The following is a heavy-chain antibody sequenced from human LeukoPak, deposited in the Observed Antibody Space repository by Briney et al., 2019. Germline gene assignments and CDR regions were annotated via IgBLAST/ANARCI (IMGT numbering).Heavy chain of an antibody. CDR3: ARYYYDSSEYYFDY. J-gene: IGHJ4*02. D-gene: IGHD3-22*01. Sequence: GGSLRLSCAASGFTFSSYWMHWVRHAPGKGLVRVSRINSDGSSTSYADSVKGRFTISRDNAKNTLYLQMNSLRAEDTAVYYCARYYYDSSEYYFDYWGQGTLVTVSS. V-gene: IGHV3-74*01. CDR1: GFTFSSYW. CDR2: INSDGSST.